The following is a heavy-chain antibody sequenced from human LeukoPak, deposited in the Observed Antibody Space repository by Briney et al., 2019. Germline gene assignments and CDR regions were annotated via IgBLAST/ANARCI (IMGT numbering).Heavy chain of an antibody. CDR2: IHYSGST. Sequence: SETLTLTCPVSGGSNYWSWIRQPPGKGLEWIAYIHYSGSTNYNPSLKSRVTISIDTSKNQFSLKLNSVTAADTAVYYCAKPSNWNAGVDWFDPWGQGTLVTVSS. CDR1: GGSNY. V-gene: IGHV4-59*08. D-gene: IGHD1-20*01. CDR3: AKPSNWNAGVDWFDP. J-gene: IGHJ5*02.